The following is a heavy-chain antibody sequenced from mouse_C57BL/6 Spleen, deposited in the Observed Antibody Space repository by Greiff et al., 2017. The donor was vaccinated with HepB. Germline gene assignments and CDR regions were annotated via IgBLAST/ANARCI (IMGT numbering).Heavy chain of an antibody. CDR2: IDPETGGT. CDR3: TREDYFHYFDY. D-gene: IGHD1-1*01. CDR1: GYTFTDYE. J-gene: IGHJ2*01. Sequence: VKLQGSGAELVRPGASVTLSCKASGYTFTDYEMHWVKQTPVHGLEWIGAIDPETGGTAYNQKFKGKAILTADKSSSTAYMELRSLTSEDSAVYYCTREDYFHYFDYWGQGTTLTVSS. V-gene: IGHV1-15*01.